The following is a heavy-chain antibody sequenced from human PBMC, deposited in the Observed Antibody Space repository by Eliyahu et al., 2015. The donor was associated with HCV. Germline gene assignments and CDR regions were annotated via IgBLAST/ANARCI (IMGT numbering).Heavy chain of an antibody. CDR3: ARGREQLWYAFDI. CDR1: GFTFSSYA. CDR2: ISYDGSNK. J-gene: IGHJ3*02. Sequence: QVQLMESGGGVAQPGXSLRLSCAAXGFTFSSYAMHWVRQAPGKGLEWVAVISYDGSNKYYADSVKGRFTISRDNSKNTLYLQMNSLRAEDTAVYYCARGREQLWYAFDIWGQGTMVTVSS. D-gene: IGHD5-18*01. V-gene: IGHV3-30-3*01.